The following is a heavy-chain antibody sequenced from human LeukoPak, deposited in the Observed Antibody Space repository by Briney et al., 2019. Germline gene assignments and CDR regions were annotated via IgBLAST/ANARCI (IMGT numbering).Heavy chain of an antibody. Sequence: PGGSLRLSCAASGFSLSGYWMSWVRQAPGQGLEWVANMGKDGSWIHYADSVKGRFTISRDNAKNSLYLQMNSLRADDTAIYYCARDLDFYATDYWGQGTLVTVSS. J-gene: IGHJ4*02. CDR2: MGKDGSWI. V-gene: IGHV3-7*01. D-gene: IGHD2/OR15-2a*01. CDR3: ARDLDFYATDY. CDR1: GFSLSGYW.